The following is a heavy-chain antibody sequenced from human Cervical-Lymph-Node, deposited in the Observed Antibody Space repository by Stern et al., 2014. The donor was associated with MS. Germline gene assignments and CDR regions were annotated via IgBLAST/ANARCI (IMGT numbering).Heavy chain of an antibody. CDR2: TYYRSNWNN. CDR3: SRNQPSGLYLSN. CDR1: GDSVSSKNAA. D-gene: IGHD6-19*01. J-gene: IGHJ4*02. Sequence: QVQLGQSGPVLVKPSQTLSLTCAISGDSVSSKNAAWNWIRQSPSRGFEWLGRTYYRSNWNNDYAVSVKGRITINPATSKNQFSLQLNSVTPEDTAVYYCSRNQPSGLYLSNWGQGTLVTVSS. V-gene: IGHV6-1*01.